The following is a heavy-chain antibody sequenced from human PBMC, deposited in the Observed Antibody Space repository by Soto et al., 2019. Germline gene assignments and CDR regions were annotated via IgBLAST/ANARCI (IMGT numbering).Heavy chain of an antibody. D-gene: IGHD2-15*01. V-gene: IGHV1-18*01. CDR3: ARDRPRRYCSGGSCYPYYFDY. CDR2: ISAYNGNT. Sequence: QVPLVQSGAEVKKPGASVKVSCKASGYTFTSYGISWVRQAPGQGLEWMGWISAYNGNTNYAQKLQGRVTMTTDTSTSTAYMELRSLRSDDTAVYYCARDRPRRYCSGGSCYPYYFDYWGQGTLVTVSS. J-gene: IGHJ4*02. CDR1: GYTFTSYG.